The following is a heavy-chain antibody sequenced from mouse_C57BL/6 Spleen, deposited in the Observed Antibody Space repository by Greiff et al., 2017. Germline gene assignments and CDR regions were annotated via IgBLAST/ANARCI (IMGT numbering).Heavy chain of an antibody. CDR2: IDPSDSYT. Sequence: QVQLQQPGAELVMPGASAKLSCKASGYTFTSYWMHWVKQRPGQGLEWIGEIDPSDSYTNYNQKFKGKSTLTVDKSSSTAYMQLSSLTSEDSAVYYCARGDYYGSSYDYWGQGTTLTVSS. CDR3: ARGDYYGSSYDY. D-gene: IGHD1-1*01. CDR1: GYTFTSYW. J-gene: IGHJ2*01. V-gene: IGHV1-69*01.